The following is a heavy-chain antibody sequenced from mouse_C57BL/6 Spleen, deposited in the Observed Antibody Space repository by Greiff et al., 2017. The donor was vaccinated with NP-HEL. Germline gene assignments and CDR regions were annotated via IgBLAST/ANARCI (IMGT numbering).Heavy chain of an antibody. J-gene: IGHJ4*01. Sequence: EVQLQQSGPELVKPGASVKIPCKASGYTFTDYNMDWVKQSHGKSLEWIGDINPNNGGTIYNQKFKGKATLTVDKSSSTAYMELRSLTSEDTAVYYCARLGGLRLYYAMDYWGQGTSVTVSS. D-gene: IGHD2-4*01. CDR1: GYTFTDYN. V-gene: IGHV1-18*01. CDR3: ARLGGLRLYYAMDY. CDR2: INPNNGGT.